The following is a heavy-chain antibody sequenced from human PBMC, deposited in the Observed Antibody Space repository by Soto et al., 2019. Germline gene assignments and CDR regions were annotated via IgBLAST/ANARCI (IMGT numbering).Heavy chain of an antibody. CDR1: GFTFSSYG. CDR2: ISYDGSNK. D-gene: IGHD3-9*01. CDR3: AKVKSGNYDILTGYYWGPVDV. J-gene: IGHJ6*02. V-gene: IGHV3-30*18. Sequence: GGSLRLSCAASGFTFSSYGMHWVRQAPGKGLEGVAVISYDGSNKYYADSVKGRFTISRDNSKNTLYLQMNSLRAEDTAVYYCAKVKSGNYDILTGYYWGPVDVWGQGTTVTVSS.